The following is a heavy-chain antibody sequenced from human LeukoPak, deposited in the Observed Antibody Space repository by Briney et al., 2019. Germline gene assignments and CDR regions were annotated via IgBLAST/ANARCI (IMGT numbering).Heavy chain of an antibody. V-gene: IGHV3-9*03. CDR3: AKDMARGYSSSSRAFDI. J-gene: IGHJ3*02. CDR1: GFTFDDYA. D-gene: IGHD6-6*01. CDR2: ISWNSGSI. Sequence: GGSLRLSCAASGFTFDDYAMHWVRQAPGKGLEWVSGISWNSGSIGYADSVKGRFTISRDNAKNSLYLQMNSLRAEDMALYYCAKDMARGYSSSSRAFDIWGQGTMVTVSS.